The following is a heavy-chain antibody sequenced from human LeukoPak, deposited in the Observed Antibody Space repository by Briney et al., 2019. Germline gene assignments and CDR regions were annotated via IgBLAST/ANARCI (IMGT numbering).Heavy chain of an antibody. CDR2: VYYRGTT. Sequence: PSETLSLTCSVSDDSMNNYYWSWLRQSPGKGLEWIGNVYYRGTTNYNPSLKNRVTIAVDTSKKQVSLKVTAMTAADTAVYYCAKSNGYGLVDIWGQGTMVTVSS. D-gene: IGHD3-10*01. CDR1: DDSMNNYY. V-gene: IGHV4-59*01. CDR3: AKSNGYGLVDI. J-gene: IGHJ3*02.